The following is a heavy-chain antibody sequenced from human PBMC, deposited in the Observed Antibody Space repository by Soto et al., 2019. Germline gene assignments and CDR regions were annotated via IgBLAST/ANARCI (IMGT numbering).Heavy chain of an antibody. J-gene: IGHJ5*02. CDR3: ARPVGATTGWFDP. CDR1: GGSISSYY. D-gene: IGHD1-26*01. V-gene: IGHV4-59*08. Sequence: PSETLSLTCTVSGGSISSYYWSWIRQPPGKGLEWIGYIYYSGGTNYNPSLKSRVTISVDTSKNQFSLKLNSMTAADTAVYYCARPVGATTGWFDPWGQGTLVTVSS. CDR2: IYYSGGT.